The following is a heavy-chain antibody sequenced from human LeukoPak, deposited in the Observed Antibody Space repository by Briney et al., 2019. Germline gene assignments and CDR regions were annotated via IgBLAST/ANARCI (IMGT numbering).Heavy chain of an antibody. D-gene: IGHD4-17*01. J-gene: IGHJ4*02. CDR2: ITGSGGGT. CDR1: GFTFSDSA. V-gene: IGHV3-23*01. Sequence: PGGSLRLSCAASGFTFSDSAMSWVRQAPGKGLEWVSAITGSGGGTYYADSVKGRFTISRDNSKNTLYLQMNSLRPEDTAVYYCAEGLRVKTVTDFDYWGQGTLVTVSS. CDR3: AEGLRVKTVTDFDY.